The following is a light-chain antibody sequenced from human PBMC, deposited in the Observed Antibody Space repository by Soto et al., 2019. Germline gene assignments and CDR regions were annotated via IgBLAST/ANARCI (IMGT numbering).Light chain of an antibody. CDR2: DNN. CDR3: GTWDSSLSVV. Sequence: QSVLTQPPSVSAAPGQKVTISCSGSSSNIGNNYVSWYQQLPGTTPKLLIYDNNNRPSGIPDRFSGSKSGTSATLGNTGLQTGDEADYYCGTWDSSLSVVFGGGTKLTVL. J-gene: IGLJ2*01. V-gene: IGLV1-51*01. CDR1: SSNIGNNY.